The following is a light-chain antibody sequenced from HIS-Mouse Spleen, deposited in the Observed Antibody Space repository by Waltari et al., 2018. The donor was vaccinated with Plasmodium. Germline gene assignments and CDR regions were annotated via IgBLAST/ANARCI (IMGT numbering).Light chain of an antibody. J-gene: IGLJ1*01. CDR2: EVS. CDR1: SSDVGGYNY. Sequence: LTQPASVSGSPGQSITISCTGTSSDVGGYNYVSWYQQHPGKAPKLMIYEVSNRPSGVSNRFSGSKSGNTASLTISGLQAEDEADYYCSSYTSSSTLFGTGTKVTVL. V-gene: IGLV2-14*01. CDR3: SSYTSSSTL.